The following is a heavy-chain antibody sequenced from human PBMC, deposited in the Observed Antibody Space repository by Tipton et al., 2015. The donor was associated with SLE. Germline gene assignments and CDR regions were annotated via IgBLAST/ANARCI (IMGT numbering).Heavy chain of an antibody. J-gene: IGHJ4*02. CDR1: GDSISSGRHY. CDR2: IYENGGT. V-gene: IGHV4-61*09. D-gene: IGHD1-1*01. CDR3: ARDQTGLFDY. Sequence: TLSLTCTVSGDSISSGRHYWSWIRRPAGKGLEWIGHIYENGGTNYNPSVGSRFTLSVDTSKNQISLKLSSVTAADTAVYYCARDQTGLFDYWGQGTLVTVSS.